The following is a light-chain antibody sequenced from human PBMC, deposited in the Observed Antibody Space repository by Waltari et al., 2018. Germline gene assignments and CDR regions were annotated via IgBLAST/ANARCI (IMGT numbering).Light chain of an antibody. V-gene: IGKV3-15*01. CDR3: QQYGDWPLT. Sequence: ETVMTQSPATLAVSPGETANLSCRASQSISSGVAWYQQRPGQAPRLLIHGASTMATGIPARFSGSWSGTEFTLTISSLQSEDFALYFCQQYGDWPLTFGGGTKVEIK. J-gene: IGKJ4*01. CDR2: GAS. CDR1: QSISSG.